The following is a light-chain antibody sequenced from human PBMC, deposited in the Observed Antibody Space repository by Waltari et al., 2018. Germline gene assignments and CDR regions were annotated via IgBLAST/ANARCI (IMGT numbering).Light chain of an antibody. Sequence: IQLTQSPSSLSASVGARVTITCRASQGISSFLAWYQHKPGKAPKVLIYAASTLQSGVPSRFSGSGSGTDFTLTISSLQPEDFATYYCQQLNSYPITFGQGTRLEIK. CDR1: QGISSF. V-gene: IGKV1-9*01. CDR2: AAS. J-gene: IGKJ5*01. CDR3: QQLNSYPIT.